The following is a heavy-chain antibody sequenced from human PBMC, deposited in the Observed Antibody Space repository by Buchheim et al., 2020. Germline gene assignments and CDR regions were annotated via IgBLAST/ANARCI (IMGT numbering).Heavy chain of an antibody. CDR1: GGSISGYY. Sequence: QVQLQESGPGLVKPSETLSLTCTVSGGSISGYYWNWIRQPPGKGLEWIGYIYSSGSTNYNPSLKSRVTISADSSRNHFSMRLSFVTAADTAVYYCAAGRNWFDPWGQGTL. V-gene: IGHV4-59*01. J-gene: IGHJ5*02. CDR2: IYSSGST. CDR3: AAGRNWFDP. D-gene: IGHD1-26*01.